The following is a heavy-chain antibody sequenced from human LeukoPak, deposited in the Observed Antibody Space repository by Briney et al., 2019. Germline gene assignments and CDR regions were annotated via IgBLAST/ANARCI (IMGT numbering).Heavy chain of an antibody. J-gene: IGHJ4*02. D-gene: IGHD2-8*01. CDR3: ARGRYCTNGVCYFADY. CDR1: GYTFTGYY. CDR2: INPNSGGT. V-gene: IGHV1-2*02. Sequence: ASVEVSCKASGYTFTGYYMHWVRQAPGQGLEWIGWINPNSGGTNYAQKFQGRVTMTRDTSISTAYMELSRLRSDDTAVYYCARGRYCTNGVCYFADYWGQGTLVTVS.